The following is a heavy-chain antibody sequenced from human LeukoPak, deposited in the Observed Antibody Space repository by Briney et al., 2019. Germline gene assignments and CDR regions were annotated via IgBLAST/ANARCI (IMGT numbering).Heavy chain of an antibody. D-gene: IGHD2-2*01. V-gene: IGHV1-69*13. CDR3: ARSLYQPNRPNDYYYYYYMDV. CDR2: IIPIFGTA. CDR1: GYTFTGYY. Sequence: ASVKVSCKASGYTFTGYYMHWVRQAPGQGLEWMGGIIPIFGTANYAQKFQGRVTITADESTSTAYMELSSLRSEDTAVYYCARSLYQPNRPNDYYYYYYMDVWGKGTTVTVSS. J-gene: IGHJ6*03.